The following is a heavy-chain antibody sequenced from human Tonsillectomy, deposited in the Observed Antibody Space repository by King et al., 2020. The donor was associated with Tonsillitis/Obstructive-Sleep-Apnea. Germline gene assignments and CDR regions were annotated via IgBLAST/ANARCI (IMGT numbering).Heavy chain of an antibody. CDR1: GGSISSYY. J-gene: IGHJ5*02. D-gene: IGHD2-2*01. CDR3: ARGEGAPAASVSFDP. V-gene: IGHV4-59*08. Sequence: VQLQESGPGLVKPSETLSLTCTVSGGSISSYYWSWIRQPPGKGLEWIGYIYYSGSTNYNPSLKSRVTISVDTSKNQFSLKLSSVTAADTAVYYCARGEGAPAASVSFDPWGQGTLVTVSS. CDR2: IYYSGST.